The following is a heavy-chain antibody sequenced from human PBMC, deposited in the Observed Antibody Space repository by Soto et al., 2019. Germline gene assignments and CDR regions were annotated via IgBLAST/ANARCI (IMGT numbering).Heavy chain of an antibody. D-gene: IGHD1-26*01. Sequence: QVQLVQSGAEVKKPGASVKVSCKASGYNFNSYTISWVRQAPGQGLEWMGRISAYNGNTNYAQKLQGRVTMTTDTSTSTAYLELRSLRSDDTAVYPCARVVGDLGHWFDPWGQGTLVTVSS. CDR2: ISAYNGNT. CDR1: GYNFNSYT. J-gene: IGHJ5*02. V-gene: IGHV1-18*01. CDR3: ARVVGDLGHWFDP.